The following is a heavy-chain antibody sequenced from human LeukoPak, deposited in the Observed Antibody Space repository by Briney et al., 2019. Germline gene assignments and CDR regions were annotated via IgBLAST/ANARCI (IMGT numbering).Heavy chain of an antibody. D-gene: IGHD3-10*01. J-gene: IGHJ5*02. CDR1: GYTFTGYY. CDR3: SRDLLMYYSGSGEST. V-gene: IGHV1-2*02. CDR2: INPHSGAT. Sequence: ASVKVSCKASGYTFTGYYIHWVRQAPGQGPEWMGWINPHSGATNYAQKFQGRITMTRDTSISTAFMELSSLRSDDTAMYYCSRDLLMYYSGSGESTWGQGTQVTVSS.